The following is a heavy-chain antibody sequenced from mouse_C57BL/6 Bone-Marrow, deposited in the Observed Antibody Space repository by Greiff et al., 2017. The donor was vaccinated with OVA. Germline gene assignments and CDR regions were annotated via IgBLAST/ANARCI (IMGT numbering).Heavy chain of an antibody. CDR1: GFTFSSYA. V-gene: IGHV5-4*01. D-gene: IGHD1-1*01. CDR2: ISDGGSYT. J-gene: IGHJ1*03. CDR3: ARDEGYYYGSSWYFDV. Sequence: EVMLVESGGGLVKPGGSLKLSCAASGFTFSSYAMSWVRQTPEKRLEWVATISDGGSYTYYPDNVKGRFTISRDNAKNNLYLQMSHLKSEDTAMYYCARDEGYYYGSSWYFDVWGTGTTVTVSS.